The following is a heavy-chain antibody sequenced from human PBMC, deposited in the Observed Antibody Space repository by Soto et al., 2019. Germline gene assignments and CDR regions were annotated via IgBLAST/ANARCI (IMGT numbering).Heavy chain of an antibody. CDR1: GGSISSYY. D-gene: IGHD4-4*01. Sequence: SETLSLTCTVSGGSISSYYWSWIRQPPGKGLEWIGYIYYSGSTNYNPSLKSRVTISVDTSKNQFSLKLSSVTAADTAVYYCARVLDDYSNYGLIDYWGQGTLVTVSS. CDR3: ARVLDDYSNYGLIDY. J-gene: IGHJ4*02. V-gene: IGHV4-59*01. CDR2: IYYSGST.